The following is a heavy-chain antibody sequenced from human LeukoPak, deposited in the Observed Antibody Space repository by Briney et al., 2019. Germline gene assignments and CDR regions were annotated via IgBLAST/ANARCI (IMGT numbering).Heavy chain of an antibody. D-gene: IGHD3-22*01. V-gene: IGHV4-30-4*07. CDR2: IYYTGNS. CDR1: GDSIGSAGYS. Sequence: SETLSLTCAVSGDSIGSAGYSWSWIRQPPGKGLEWIGYIYYTGNSFYNPHLKSRVTISEDRSKNQISLKLTSVTAADTAVYYCARVNFYDNSGYPAAFDSWGRGILVTVSS. CDR3: ARVNFYDNSGYPAAFDS. J-gene: IGHJ4*02.